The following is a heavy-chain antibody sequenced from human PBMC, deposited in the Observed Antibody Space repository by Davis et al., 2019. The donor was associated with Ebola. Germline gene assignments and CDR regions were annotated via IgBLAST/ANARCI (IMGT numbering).Heavy chain of an antibody. D-gene: IGHD2-2*01. Sequence: GESLKISCAASGFTFSSYSMNWVRQAPGKGLEWVSYISSSSSYIYYADSVKGRFTISRDNAKNSLYLQMNSLRAEDTAVYYCARGVVEDIVLVPAATYYGMDVWGQGTTVTVSS. V-gene: IGHV3-21*05. CDR3: ARGVVEDIVLVPAATYYGMDV. J-gene: IGHJ6*02. CDR1: GFTFSSYS. CDR2: ISSSSSYI.